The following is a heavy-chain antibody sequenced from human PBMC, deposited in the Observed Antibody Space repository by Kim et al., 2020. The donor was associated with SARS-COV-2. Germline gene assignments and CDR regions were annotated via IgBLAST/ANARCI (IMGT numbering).Heavy chain of an antibody. CDR1: GFTFSSYS. D-gene: IGHD3-10*01. J-gene: IGHJ4*02. CDR2: ISSSSSTI. V-gene: IGHV3-48*02. Sequence: GGSLRLSCAASGFTFSSYSMNWVRQAPGKGLEWVSYISSSSSTIYYADSVKGRFTISRDNAKNSLYLQMNSLRDEDTAVYYCARVSITMVRGPVDYWGQGTLVTVSS. CDR3: ARVSITMVRGPVDY.